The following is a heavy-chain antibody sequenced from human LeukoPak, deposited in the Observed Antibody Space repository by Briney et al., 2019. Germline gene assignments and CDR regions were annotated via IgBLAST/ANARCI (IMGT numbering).Heavy chain of an antibody. V-gene: IGHV3-9*01. CDR1: GFTFDDYA. J-gene: IGHJ4*02. D-gene: IGHD2-8*01. CDR3: AKESSVYCTDGVCSLDF. CDR2: ISWDSANI. Sequence: GRSLRLSCAASGFTFDDYAMHWGRQAPGKGLEWVSGISWDSANIGYADSVKGRFTISRDNTKDSLYLQMNSLRAEDTALYYCAKESSVYCTDGVCSLDFWGQGSLVTVSS.